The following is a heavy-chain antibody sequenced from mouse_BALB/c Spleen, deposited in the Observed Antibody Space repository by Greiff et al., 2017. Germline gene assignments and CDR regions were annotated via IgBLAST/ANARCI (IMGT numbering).Heavy chain of an antibody. CDR3: ARAYDRYDNYYAMDY. J-gene: IGHJ4*01. D-gene: IGHD2-14*01. Sequence: VQLQQSGPELVKPGASVKMSCKASGYTFTSYVMHWVKQKPGQGLEWIGYINPYNDGTKYNEKFKGKATLTSDKSSSTAYMELSSLTSEDSAVYYCARAYDRYDNYYAMDYWGQGTSVTVSS. CDR1: GYTFTSYV. CDR2: INPYNDGT. V-gene: IGHV1-14*01.